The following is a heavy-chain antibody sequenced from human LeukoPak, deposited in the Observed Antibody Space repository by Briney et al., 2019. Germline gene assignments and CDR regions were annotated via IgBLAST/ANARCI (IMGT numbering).Heavy chain of an antibody. J-gene: IGHJ6*02. Sequence: PGGSLRLSCSASGFPFSSYAMHWVRQAPGKGLEYVSAISDSDGSTYYADSVKGRFTISRDNSKNTLYLQMSSLRAEDTAVYFCVRGYSFGPYGMDVWGQGTMVTVSS. CDR3: VRGYSFGPYGMDV. D-gene: IGHD2-15*01. CDR1: GFPFSSYA. V-gene: IGHV3-64D*09. CDR2: ISDSDGST.